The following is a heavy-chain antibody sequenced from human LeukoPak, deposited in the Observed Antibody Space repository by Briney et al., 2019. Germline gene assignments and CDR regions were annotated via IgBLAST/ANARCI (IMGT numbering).Heavy chain of an antibody. CDR3: ARVKGNTAMVSVDY. CDR1: GGSFSGYC. CDR2: INHSGST. V-gene: IGHV4-34*01. D-gene: IGHD5-18*01. J-gene: IGHJ4*02. Sequence: SETLSLTCAVYGGSFSGYCWSWIRQPPGKGLEWIGEINHSGSTNYNPSLKSRVTISVDTSKNQFSLKLSSVTAADTAVYYCARVKGNTAMVSVDYWGQGTLVTVSS.